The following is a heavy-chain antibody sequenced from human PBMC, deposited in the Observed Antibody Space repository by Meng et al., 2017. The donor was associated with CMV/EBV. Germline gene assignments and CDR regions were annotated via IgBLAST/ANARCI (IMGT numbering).Heavy chain of an antibody. V-gene: IGHV3-7*01. J-gene: IGHJ3*02. CDR3: ARLFTDAFDI. D-gene: IGHD3-10*01. CDR2: IKQDGSEK. CDR1: GFTFSSYW. Sequence: GESLKISCAASGFTFSSYWMSWVRQAPGKGLEWVANIKQDGSEKYYVDSVKGRSTISRDNAKNSLYLQMNSLRAEDTAVYYCARLFTDAFDIWGQGTMVTVSS.